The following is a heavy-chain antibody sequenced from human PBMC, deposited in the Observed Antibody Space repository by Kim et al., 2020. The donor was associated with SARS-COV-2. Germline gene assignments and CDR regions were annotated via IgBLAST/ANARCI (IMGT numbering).Heavy chain of an antibody. CDR3: ARGPPNNYYDSSGRRAFDI. CDR2: INHSGST. J-gene: IGHJ3*02. Sequence: SETLSLTCAVYGGSFSGYYWSWIRQPPGKGLEWIGEINHSGSTNYNPSLKSRVTISVDTSKNQFSLKLSSVTAADTAVYYCARGPPNNYYDSSGRRAFDIWGQGTMVTVSS. D-gene: IGHD3-22*01. V-gene: IGHV4-34*01. CDR1: GGSFSGYY.